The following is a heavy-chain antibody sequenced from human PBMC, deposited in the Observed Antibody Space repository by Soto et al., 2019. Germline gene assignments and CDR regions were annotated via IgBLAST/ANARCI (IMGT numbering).Heavy chain of an antibody. CDR1: DGSIGNFY. Sequence: PXETLSLNFRVSDGSIGNFYWSWVRQAPGKRLEWIGYTFYGVNTKYNPSLERRVTLSADTSKNQLSLKLTSVTSADTAIYYCASLKTAVALGLDNWGQGVPVTVSS. CDR2: TFYGVNT. D-gene: IGHD6-19*01. CDR3: ASLKTAVALGLDN. J-gene: IGHJ4*02. V-gene: IGHV4-59*01.